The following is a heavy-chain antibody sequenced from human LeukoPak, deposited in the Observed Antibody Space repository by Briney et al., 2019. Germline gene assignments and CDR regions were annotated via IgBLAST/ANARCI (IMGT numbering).Heavy chain of an antibody. CDR1: GGSISSSGYH. V-gene: IGHV4-31*03. D-gene: IGHD4-11*01. CDR2: IYDSGST. Sequence: SETLSLTCTVSGGSISSSGYHWSWIRQHPGKGLEWIGYIYDSGSTYYNPSLKSRVTISVDTSKNQFSLKLSSVTAADTAVYYCARVTLDYGNEPRFDPWGQGTLVTVSS. CDR3: ARVTLDYGNEPRFDP. J-gene: IGHJ5*02.